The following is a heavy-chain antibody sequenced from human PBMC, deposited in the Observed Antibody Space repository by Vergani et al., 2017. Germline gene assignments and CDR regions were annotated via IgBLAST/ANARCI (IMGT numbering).Heavy chain of an antibody. CDR2: IIPIFGTT. V-gene: IGHV1-69*13. J-gene: IGHJ5*02. D-gene: IGHD2-2*01. CDR3: ARDXPVSPAANRGWFDP. Sequence: QGQLAQSGAEVKKPGSSVKVSCKASGGTFSSNSISWVRQAPGQGLEWMGRIIPIFGTTSYAQKFQGRVTILADESTSTAYMELSSLRSEDTAVYYCARDXPVSPAANRGWFDPWGQGTLVTVSS. CDR1: GGTFSSNS.